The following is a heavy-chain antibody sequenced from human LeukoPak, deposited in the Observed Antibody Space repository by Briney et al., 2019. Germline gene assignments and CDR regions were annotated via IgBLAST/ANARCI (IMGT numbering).Heavy chain of an antibody. CDR2: ISWNSGSI. V-gene: IGHV3-9*01. CDR1: GFTFDDYA. Sequence: GGSLRLSCAASGFTFDDYAMHWVRQAPGKGLEWVSGISWNSGSIGYADSVKGRFTISRDNAKNSLYLQMNSLRAEDTALYYCARGDYLGGQGTLVTVSS. D-gene: IGHD5-12*01. CDR3: ARGDYL. J-gene: IGHJ4*02.